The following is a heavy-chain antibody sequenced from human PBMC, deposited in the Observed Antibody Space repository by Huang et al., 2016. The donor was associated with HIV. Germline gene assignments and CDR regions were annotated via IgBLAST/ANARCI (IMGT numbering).Heavy chain of an antibody. D-gene: IGHD1-26*01. Sequence: VQRVRSGAEVKKLGASVKVSCKASGNTFSGYGISGVRQAPGQGLEGMGCISGYNGNTNDVENLQGRVTMTTDTSTSTAYMELRSLRSDDTAVYYCARDRRPYSGSYLGYWGQGTLVTVSS. J-gene: IGHJ4*02. CDR3: ARDRRPYSGSYLGY. V-gene: IGHV1-18*04. CDR2: ISGYNGNT. CDR1: GNTFSGYG.